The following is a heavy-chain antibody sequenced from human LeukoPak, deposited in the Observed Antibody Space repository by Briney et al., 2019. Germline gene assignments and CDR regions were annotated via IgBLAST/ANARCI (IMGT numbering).Heavy chain of an antibody. D-gene: IGHD3-22*01. CDR1: GYSFTGYW. V-gene: IGHV5-51*01. CDR2: IYPGDSDT. J-gene: IGHJ6*02. Sequence: GESLQISCKGSGYSFTGYWIGWVRQMPGKGLEWMGIIYPGDSDTRYSPSFQGQVTISADKSISTAYLQWSSPKASDTAMYYCARLDSSGYYYYGMDVWGQGTTVTVSS. CDR3: ARLDSSGYYYYGMDV.